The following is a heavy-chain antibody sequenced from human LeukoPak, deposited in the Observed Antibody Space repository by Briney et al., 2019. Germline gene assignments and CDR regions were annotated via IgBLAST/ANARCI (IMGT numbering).Heavy chain of an antibody. CDR2: INHSGST. CDR3: ARVNRTDLPPPDY. CDR1: GGSFSGYY. D-gene: IGHD3-3*01. V-gene: IGHV4-34*01. J-gene: IGHJ4*02. Sequence: PSETLSLTCAVYGGSFSGYYWSWIRQPPGKGLEWIGEINHSGSTNYNPSLKSRVTISVDTSKNQFSLKLSSVTAADTAVYYCARVNRTDLPPPDYWGKGTLVTVSS.